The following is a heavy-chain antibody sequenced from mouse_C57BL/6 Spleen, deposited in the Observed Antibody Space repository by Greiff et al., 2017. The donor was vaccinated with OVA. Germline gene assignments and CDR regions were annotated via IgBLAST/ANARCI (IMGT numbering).Heavy chain of an antibody. J-gene: IGHJ3*01. CDR3: ASRELGRRGFAY. D-gene: IGHD4-1*01. V-gene: IGHV1-82*01. CDR1: GYAFSSSW. CDR2: IYPGDGDT. Sequence: QVQLKESGPELVKPGASVKISCKASGYAFSSSWMNWVKQRPGKGLEWIGRIYPGDGDTNYNGKFKGKATLTADKSSSTAYMQLSSLTSEDSAVYFCASRELGRRGFAYWGQGTLVTVSA.